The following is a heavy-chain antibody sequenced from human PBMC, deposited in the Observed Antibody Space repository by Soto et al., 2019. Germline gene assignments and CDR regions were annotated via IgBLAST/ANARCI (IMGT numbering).Heavy chain of an antibody. CDR1: DGSISTYF. V-gene: IGHV4-59*01. Sequence: QVQLQESGPGLVQPSETLSLTCTVSDGSISTYFWTWIRQPPGKGLEWIGHIYHSGTAYYNPSLKSRVAMSVDTSKNQFSLNLTSVTAADTATYYCARGKYCSGGSCERFDPWGQGALVTVSS. D-gene: IGHD2-15*01. J-gene: IGHJ5*02. CDR2: IYHSGTA. CDR3: ARGKYCSGGSCERFDP.